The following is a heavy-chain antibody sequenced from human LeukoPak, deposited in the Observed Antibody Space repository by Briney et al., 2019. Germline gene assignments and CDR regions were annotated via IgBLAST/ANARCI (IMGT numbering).Heavy chain of an antibody. V-gene: IGHV4-39*07. CDR3: ARMNGSGSYYPLDY. CDR2: IYYSGST. CDR1: GGSISSSSYY. J-gene: IGHJ4*02. Sequence: SETLSLTCTVSGGSISSSSYYWGWIRQPPGKGLEWIGSIYYSGSTYYNPSLKSRVTISVDTSKNQFSLKLSSVTAADTAVYYCARMNGSGSYYPLDYWGQGTLVTVSS. D-gene: IGHD3-10*01.